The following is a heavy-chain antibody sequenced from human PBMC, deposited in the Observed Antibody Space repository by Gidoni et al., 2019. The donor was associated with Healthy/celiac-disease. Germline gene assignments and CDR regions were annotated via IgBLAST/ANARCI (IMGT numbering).Heavy chain of an antibody. CDR1: GFSLSNARMG. V-gene: IGHV2-26*01. J-gene: IGHJ6*02. CDR3: ARTPGYCSGGSCYKLDYYGMDV. D-gene: IGHD2-15*01. Sequence: QVTLKESGPVLVKPTETLTLTCTVSGFSLSNARMGVSWIRQPPGKALEWLAHIFSNDEKSYSTSLKSRLTISKDTSKSQVVLTMTNMDPVDTATYYCARTPGYCSGGSCYKLDYYGMDVWGQGTTVTVSS. CDR2: IFSNDEK.